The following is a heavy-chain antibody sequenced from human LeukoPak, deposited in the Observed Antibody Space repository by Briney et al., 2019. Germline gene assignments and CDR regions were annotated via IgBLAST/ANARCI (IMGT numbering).Heavy chain of an antibody. CDR2: IYTSGST. Sequence: PSETLSLTCTVSGGSISSGSYYWSWIRQPAGKGLEWIGRIYTSGSTNYNPSLKSRVTISVDTSKNQFSLKLSCVTATDTAVYYCATEPFGEFNDAFDIWGQGTMVTVSS. J-gene: IGHJ3*02. CDR1: GGSISSGSYY. D-gene: IGHD3-10*01. V-gene: IGHV4-61*02. CDR3: ATEPFGEFNDAFDI.